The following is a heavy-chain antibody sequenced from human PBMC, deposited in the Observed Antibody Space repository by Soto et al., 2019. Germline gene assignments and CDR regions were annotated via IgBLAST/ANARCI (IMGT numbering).Heavy chain of an antibody. V-gene: IGHV1-2*02. CDR1: GYTFTGYY. Sequence: QVQLVQSGVEVKKPGASVKVSCKASGYTFTGYYMHWVRQAPGQGLEWMGWINPNSGGTNYAQKFQGRVSMTRDTSISTAYMELSRLRSDDTAVYYCARDRDSSGYYPSHYYYYYGMDVWGQGTTVTVSS. J-gene: IGHJ6*02. CDR2: INPNSGGT. D-gene: IGHD3-22*01. CDR3: ARDRDSSGYYPSHYYYYYGMDV.